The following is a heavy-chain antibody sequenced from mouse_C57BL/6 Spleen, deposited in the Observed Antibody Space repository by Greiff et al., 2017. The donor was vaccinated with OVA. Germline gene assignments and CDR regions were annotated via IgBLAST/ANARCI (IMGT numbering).Heavy chain of an antibody. CDR2: INPGSGGT. D-gene: IGHD1-1*01. Sequence: VQLQQSGAELVRPGTSVKVSCKASGYAFTNYLIEWVKQRPGQGLEWIGVINPGSGGTNYNEKFKGKATLTADKSSSTAYMQLSSLTSEDSAVYFCARSGYYGSYFDDWGQGTTLTVSS. CDR1: GYAFTNYL. V-gene: IGHV1-54*01. J-gene: IGHJ2*01. CDR3: ARSGYYGSYFDD.